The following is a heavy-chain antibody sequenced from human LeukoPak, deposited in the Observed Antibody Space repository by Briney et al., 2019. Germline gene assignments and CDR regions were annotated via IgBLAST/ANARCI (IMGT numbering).Heavy chain of an antibody. Sequence: SETLSHTCSVSGGSMRTPGHYWDWIRQSPGKRLEWIGSIFYSGSTYFNPALRSRVTISGDTSTNQISLSLTSLTVADTAVYYCARRITVVPDTVPLNAFVVWGQGAMVTVSS. V-gene: IGHV4-39*01. CDR2: IFYSGST. J-gene: IGHJ3*01. CDR3: ARRITVVPDTVPLNAFVV. D-gene: IGHD2-2*01. CDR1: GGSMRTPGHY.